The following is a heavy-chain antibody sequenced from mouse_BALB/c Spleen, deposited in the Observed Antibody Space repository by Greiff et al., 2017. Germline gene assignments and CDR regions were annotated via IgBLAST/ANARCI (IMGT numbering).Heavy chain of an antibody. D-gene: IGHD2-4*01. CDR2: IHDSGST. J-gene: IGHJ3*01. CDR1: GYSITSGYS. Sequence: EVQLQQSGPDLVKPSQSLSLTCTVTGYSITSGYSWPWIRQFPGNKLEWMGYIHDSGSTNYNPSLKSRISITRDTSKNQFFLPLNSVTTEDTATYYCAREGITSIIAYWGQGTLVTVSA. V-gene: IGHV3-1*02. CDR3: AREGITSIIAY.